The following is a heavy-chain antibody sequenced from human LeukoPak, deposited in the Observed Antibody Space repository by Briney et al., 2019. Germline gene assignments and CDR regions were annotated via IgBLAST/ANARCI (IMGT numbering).Heavy chain of an antibody. Sequence: GGSLRLSCAASGFNFSSHAMSWVRQAPGKGLEWVSAMSGYTKNTYYGDSVKGRFTISRDNSKNTLYLHMNSLGAEDTAVYYCAKQAAVAPFDYWGQGTLVTVSS. CDR1: GFNFSSHA. D-gene: IGHD2-15*01. CDR3: AKQAAVAPFDY. CDR2: MSGYTKNT. J-gene: IGHJ4*02. V-gene: IGHV3-23*01.